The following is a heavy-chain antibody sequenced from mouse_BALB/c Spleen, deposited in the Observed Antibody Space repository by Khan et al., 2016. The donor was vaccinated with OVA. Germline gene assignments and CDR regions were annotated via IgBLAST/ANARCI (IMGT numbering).Heavy chain of an antibody. CDR1: RFTISSYG. J-gene: IGHJ2*01. CDR3: ARSAI. V-gene: IGHV5-6-3*01. D-gene: IGHD2-12*01. CDR2: IDSNGVST. Sequence: EVELVESGGGIVQPGRSLKRSCPASRFTISSYGLSSARQTPDKRLQLVATIDSNGVSTDYPDSVTRRFTIPGDNDKNALYLQMRSLKSDDKAMYNWARSAIWGQGTTLTVSS.